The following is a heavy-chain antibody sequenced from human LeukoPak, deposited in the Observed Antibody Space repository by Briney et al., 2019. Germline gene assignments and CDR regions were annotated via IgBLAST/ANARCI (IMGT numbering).Heavy chain of an antibody. CDR3: ARDMTPTYGSGSHWGVSLGY. V-gene: IGHV3-48*04. D-gene: IGHD3-10*01. CDR1: GFTFSSYS. J-gene: IGHJ4*02. CDR2: ISSSSSTI. Sequence: GGSLRLSCAASGFTFSSYSMNWVRRAPGKGLEWVSYISSSSSTIYYADSVKGRFTISRDNAKNSLYLQMNSLRAEDTAVYYCARDMTPTYGSGSHWGVSLGYWGQGTLVTVSS.